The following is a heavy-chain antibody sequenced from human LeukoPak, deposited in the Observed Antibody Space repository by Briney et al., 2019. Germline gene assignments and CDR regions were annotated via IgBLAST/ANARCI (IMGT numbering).Heavy chain of an antibody. CDR2: MNPNSGNT. D-gene: IGHD2-2*02. Sequence: ASVKVSCKASGYTFTSYDINWVRQATGQGLEWMGWMNPNSGNTGYAQKFQGRVTITRNTSISTAYMELSSLRSEDTAVYYCARSYQLPYHWFDPWGQGTLVTVSS. CDR3: ARSYQLPYHWFDP. V-gene: IGHV1-8*03. J-gene: IGHJ5*02. CDR1: GYTFTSYD.